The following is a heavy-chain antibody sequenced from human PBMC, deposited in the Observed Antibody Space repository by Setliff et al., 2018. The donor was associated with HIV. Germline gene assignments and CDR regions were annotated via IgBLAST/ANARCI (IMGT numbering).Heavy chain of an antibody. V-gene: IGHV4-4*07. CDR3: ARDRNYQDTSGYWQVFDI. Sequence: SETLSLTCSVSGGSLQGYYWSWIRQPAGKGLQWIGRIYYVGWSKYNPSLEDRVTMSVDTSNNQFSLSLTSVTAADTAVYYCARDRNYQDTSGYWQVFDIWGQGTMVTVSS. CDR1: GGSLQGYY. D-gene: IGHD3-22*01. J-gene: IGHJ3*02. CDR2: IYYVGWS.